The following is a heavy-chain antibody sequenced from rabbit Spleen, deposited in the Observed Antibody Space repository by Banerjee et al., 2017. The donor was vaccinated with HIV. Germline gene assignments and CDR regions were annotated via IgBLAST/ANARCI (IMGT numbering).Heavy chain of an antibody. CDR3: ARDLDDVIGWNFGW. CDR2: IYAGSSGTT. D-gene: IGHD4-1*01. Sequence: QSLEESGGDLVKPGASLTLTCTASGFSFSSGYYMCWVRQAPGKGLEWIACIYAGSSGTTYYASWAKGRFTISKTSSTTMTLQMTTLTAADTATYFCARDLDDVIGWNFGWWGPGTLVTVS. CDR1: GFSFSSGYY. V-gene: IGHV1S40*01. J-gene: IGHJ4*01.